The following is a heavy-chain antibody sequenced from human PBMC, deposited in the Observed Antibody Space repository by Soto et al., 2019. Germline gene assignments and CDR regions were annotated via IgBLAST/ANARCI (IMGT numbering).Heavy chain of an antibody. CDR3: ARPPPGGHYYYYYYMDV. J-gene: IGHJ6*03. Sequence: GGSLRLSCAASGFTFSSYSMNWVRQAPGKGLEWVSSISSSSSYIYYADSVKGRFTISRDNAKNSLYLQMNSLRAEDTAVYYCARPPPGGHYYYYYYMDVWGKGTTVTVS. CDR2: ISSSSSYI. V-gene: IGHV3-21*01. D-gene: IGHD3-10*01. CDR1: GFTFSSYS.